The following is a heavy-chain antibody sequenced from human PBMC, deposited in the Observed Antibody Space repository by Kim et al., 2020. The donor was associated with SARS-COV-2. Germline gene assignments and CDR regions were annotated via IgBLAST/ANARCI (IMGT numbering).Heavy chain of an antibody. CDR2: ISGSGGST. V-gene: IGHV3-23*01. D-gene: IGHD2-2*01. J-gene: IGHJ4*02. CDR3: AKDALGYCSSTSCPSRSY. Sequence: GGSLRLSCAASGFTFSSYAMSWVRQAPGKGLEWVSAISGSGGSTYYADSVKGRFTISRDNSKNTLYLQMNSLRAEDTAVYYCAKDALGYCSSTSCPSRSYWGQGTLVTVSS. CDR1: GFTFSSYA.